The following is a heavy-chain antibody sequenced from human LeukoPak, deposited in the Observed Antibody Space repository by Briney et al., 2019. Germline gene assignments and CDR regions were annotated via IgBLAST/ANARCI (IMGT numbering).Heavy chain of an antibody. CDR1: GFTFSSYW. V-gene: IGHV3-7*01. CDR3: ATGYCTSTACYRSRFDY. Sequence: GGSLRLSCAASGFTFSSYWMSWVRQAPGKGLEWVANIKPDGSEKYYVDSVKGRFTISRDNAKNSLYLQINNLRAEDTAVFYCATGYCTSTACYRSRFDYWGQGTLVTVSS. D-gene: IGHD2-2*01. CDR2: IKPDGSEK. J-gene: IGHJ4*02.